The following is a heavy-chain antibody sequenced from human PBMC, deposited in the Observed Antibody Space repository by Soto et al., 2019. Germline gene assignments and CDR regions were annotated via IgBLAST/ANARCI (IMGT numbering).Heavy chain of an antibody. J-gene: IGHJ4*02. CDR2: INHSGST. D-gene: IGHD6-13*01. Sequence: QVQLQQWGAGLLKPSETLSLTCAVYGGSFSGYYWSWIRQPPGKGLEWIGEINHSGSTNYHPSLKRRVTISVDTSKTQFSLSLSSVTAADTAVYYCARASSSWSEAEYWGQGTLVTVSS. CDR3: ARASSSWSEAEY. CDR1: GGSFSGYY. V-gene: IGHV4-34*01.